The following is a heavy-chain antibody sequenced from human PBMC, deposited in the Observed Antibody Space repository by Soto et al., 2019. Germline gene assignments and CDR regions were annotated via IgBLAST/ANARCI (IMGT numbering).Heavy chain of an antibody. V-gene: IGHV3-72*01. D-gene: IGHD1-26*01. J-gene: IGHJ4*02. CDR3: VTSGRYQPFDY. CDR1: GFTVSDQY. CDR2: SRNKANSYNT. Sequence: PGGSLRLSCAASGFTVSDQYMDWVRRAPGKGLEWVGRSRNKANSYNTEYAASVRGRFTISRDDSKNLLYLQMNSLNTEDTAVYYCVTSGRYQPFDYWGQGILVTVSS.